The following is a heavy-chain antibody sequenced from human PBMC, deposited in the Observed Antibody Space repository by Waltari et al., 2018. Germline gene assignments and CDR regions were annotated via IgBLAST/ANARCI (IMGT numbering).Heavy chain of an antibody. V-gene: IGHV4-59*11. CDR1: GGSISSHY. J-gene: IGHJ4*02. D-gene: IGHD5-12*01. Sequence: QVQLQESGPGLVKPSETLSLTCTVSGGSISSHYWSWIRQPPGKGLEWIGYIYYSGSTNYNPSLKSRVTISVDTSKNQFSLKLSSVTAADTAVYYCARGRWLQFYFDYWGQGTLVTVSS. CDR3: ARGRWLQFYFDY. CDR2: IYYSGST.